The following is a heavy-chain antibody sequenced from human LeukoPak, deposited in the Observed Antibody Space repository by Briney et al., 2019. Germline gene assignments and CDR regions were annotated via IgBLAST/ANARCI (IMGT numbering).Heavy chain of an antibody. CDR2: NSAYNDNT. V-gene: IGHV1-18*01. D-gene: IGHD3-10*01. Sequence: ASVKVSCKASGYTFTSYGITWVRQAPGQGLEWMGWNSAYNDNTNYAQKLQGRVTMTTDTSTSTAYMELRSLRSDDTAVYYCARSATNRDISASGSDYYYYGMDVWGQGTTVTVSS. CDR3: ARSATNRDISASGSDYYYYGMDV. J-gene: IGHJ6*02. CDR1: GYTFTSYG.